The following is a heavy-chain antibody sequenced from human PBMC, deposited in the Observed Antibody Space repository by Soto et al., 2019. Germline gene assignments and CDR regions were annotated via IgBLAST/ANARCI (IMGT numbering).Heavy chain of an antibody. V-gene: IGHV3-30-3*01. J-gene: IGHJ5*02. D-gene: IGHD6-13*01. CDR1: GFTFSSYA. CDR3: ASRGSSSWYADWFDP. Sequence: GVSLRLSCAASGFTFSSYAMHWVRQAPGQGLEWVAVISYDGSNKYYADSVKGRFTISRDNSKNTLYLQMNSLRAEDTAVYYCASRGSSSWYADWFDPWGQGTLVTVSS. CDR2: ISYDGSNK.